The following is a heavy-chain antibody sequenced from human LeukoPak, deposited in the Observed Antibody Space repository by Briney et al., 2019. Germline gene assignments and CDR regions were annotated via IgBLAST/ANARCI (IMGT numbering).Heavy chain of an antibody. D-gene: IGHD1-26*01. V-gene: IGHV4-30-4*01. J-gene: IGHJ4*02. Sequence: SETLSLTCTVSGGSISSGDYYWSWIRQPPGKGLEWIGYIYYSGSTYYNPSLKSRVTISVDTSKNQFSLKMSSVTAADAAVYFCARRMYSGSYHPFDYWGQGTLVTVSS. CDR3: ARRMYSGSYHPFDY. CDR1: GGSISSGDYY. CDR2: IYYSGST.